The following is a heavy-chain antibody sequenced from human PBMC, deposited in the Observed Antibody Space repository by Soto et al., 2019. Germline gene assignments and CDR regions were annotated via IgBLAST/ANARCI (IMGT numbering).Heavy chain of an antibody. CDR3: AKRYSSAWGP. D-gene: IGHD6-19*01. J-gene: IGHJ4*02. Sequence: EVQLLESGGGLVQPGGSLSLSCAASGFTFSNYAMSWVRQAPGKGLEWVSVIRGSDGNTYYADSVKGRFTITRDNSKSTLSLQMNSLRAEDTAVYYCAKRYSSAWGPWGQGTLVTVSS. CDR1: GFTFSNYA. V-gene: IGHV3-23*01. CDR2: IRGSDGNT.